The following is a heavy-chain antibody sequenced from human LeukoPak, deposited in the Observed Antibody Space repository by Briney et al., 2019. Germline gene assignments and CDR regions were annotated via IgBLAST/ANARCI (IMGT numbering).Heavy chain of an antibody. D-gene: IGHD1-14*01. CDR3: ARVISGTWLWF. V-gene: IGHV1-69*04. CDR2: IIPTLEVA. J-gene: IGHJ4*01. Sequence: SVKVSCKASGGTFSSYAITWVRQAPGLGLEWMGRIIPTLEVANYAQKFQGRVTITADKSPSPAYLELKSLRPEDTAVYYCARVISGTWLWFWGQGTLVTVSS. CDR1: GGTFSSYA.